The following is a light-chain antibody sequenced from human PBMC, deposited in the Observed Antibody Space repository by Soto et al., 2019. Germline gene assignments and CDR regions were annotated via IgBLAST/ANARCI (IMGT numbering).Light chain of an antibody. CDR2: DAS. CDR3: QQRTNWSPIT. V-gene: IGKV3-11*01. CDR1: QSISFY. J-gene: IGKJ5*01. Sequence: EIVLTQSPATLSLSPGERATLSCRASQSISFYLAWYQQKPGQAPRLLIYDASNRATGIPARFSGSGSGTDFTLTISSLEPEDFAVYYCQQRTNWSPITFGQGTRLEIK.